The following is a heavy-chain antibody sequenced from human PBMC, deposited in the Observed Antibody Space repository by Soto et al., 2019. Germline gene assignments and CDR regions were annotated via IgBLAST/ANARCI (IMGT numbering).Heavy chain of an antibody. D-gene: IGHD6-13*01. CDR1: GFTFDDYA. J-gene: IGHJ4*02. CDR2: ISWNSGSI. V-gene: IGHV3-9*01. CDR3: AKDPYPYVGMAAAGMRGGYFDY. Sequence: EVQLVESGGGLVQPGRSLRLSCAASGFTFDDYAMHWVRQAPGKGLEWVSGISWNSGSIGYADSVKGRFTISRDNAKNSLYLQMNSLRAEDTALYYCAKDPYPYVGMAAAGMRGGYFDYWGQGTLVTVSS.